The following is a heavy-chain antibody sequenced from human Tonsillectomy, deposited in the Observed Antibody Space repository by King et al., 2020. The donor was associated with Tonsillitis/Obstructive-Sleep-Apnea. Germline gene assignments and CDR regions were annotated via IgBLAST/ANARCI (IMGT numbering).Heavy chain of an antibody. Sequence: QLVQSGGGLVQPGGSLRLSCAASGFTFSHYWMSWVRQAPGKGLEWVANIKQDGSEKYYVDSLKGRFSISRNNAKNSLFLQMNSLRAEDTAVYYCARDYDYFDYWGQGTLVTVSS. J-gene: IGHJ4*02. CDR3: ARDYDYFDY. V-gene: IGHV3-7*01. CDR2: IKQDGSEK. D-gene: IGHD4-17*01. CDR1: GFTFSHYW.